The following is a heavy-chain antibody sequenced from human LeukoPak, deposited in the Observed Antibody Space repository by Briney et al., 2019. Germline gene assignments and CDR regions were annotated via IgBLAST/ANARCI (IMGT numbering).Heavy chain of an antibody. J-gene: IGHJ4*02. Sequence: ASAKVSCKASGCTFTSYGISWVRQAPGQGLEWMGWISAYNGNTNYAQKPQGRVTMTTDTSTSTAYMELRSLRSDDTAVYYCARTSSGYSFAFGYWGQGTLVTVSS. D-gene: IGHD3-22*01. CDR1: GCTFTSYG. V-gene: IGHV1-18*01. CDR2: ISAYNGNT. CDR3: ARTSSGYSFAFGY.